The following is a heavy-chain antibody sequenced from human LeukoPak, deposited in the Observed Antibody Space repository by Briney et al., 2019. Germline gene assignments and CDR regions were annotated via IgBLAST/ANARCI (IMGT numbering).Heavy chain of an antibody. CDR1: GYTFTSNY. V-gene: IGHV1-2*02. CDR2: INPNNGGT. J-gene: IGHJ4*02. CDR3: ARDLKDDGFGAEGSLDF. D-gene: IGHD3-10*01. Sequence: GASVKVSCKTFGYTFTSNYMQWVRQAPGQGLERVGWINPNNGGTYYAEKFQGRVTMTRDTSAYTVYMELDRLRYDDTAVYFCARDLKDDGFGAEGSLDFWGQGTLVTVSS.